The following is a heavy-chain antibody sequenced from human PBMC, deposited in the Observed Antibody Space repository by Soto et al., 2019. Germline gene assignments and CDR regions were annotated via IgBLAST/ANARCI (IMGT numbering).Heavy chain of an antibody. CDR1: GYTFTSYY. CDR2: INPSGGST. D-gene: IGHD6-13*01. Sequence: GASVKVSCKASGYTFTSYYMHWVRQAPGQGLEWTGIINPSGGSTSYAQKFQGRVTMTRDTSTSTVYMELSSLRSEDTAVYYCARDRTRPRIAASYYGMDVWGQGTTVTVSS. CDR3: ARDRTRPRIAASYYGMDV. V-gene: IGHV1-46*01. J-gene: IGHJ6*02.